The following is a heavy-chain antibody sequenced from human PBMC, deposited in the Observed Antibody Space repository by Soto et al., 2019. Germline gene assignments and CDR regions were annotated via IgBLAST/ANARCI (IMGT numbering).Heavy chain of an antibody. Sequence: QLQLQESGPGLVKPSETLSLTCTVSGGSISSSSYYWGWIRQPPGKGLEWIGGIYYSGSTYYNPSLKSRVTISVDTSKNQFSLKLSSVTAADTAVYYCARHRAGYCTNGVCYTPHYFDYWGQGTLVTVSS. D-gene: IGHD2-8*01. CDR1: GGSISSSSYY. V-gene: IGHV4-39*01. J-gene: IGHJ4*02. CDR3: ARHRAGYCTNGVCYTPHYFDY. CDR2: IYYSGST.